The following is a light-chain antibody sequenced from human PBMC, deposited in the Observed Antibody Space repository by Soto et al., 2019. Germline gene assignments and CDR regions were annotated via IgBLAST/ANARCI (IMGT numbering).Light chain of an antibody. CDR1: SSDVGGYNY. J-gene: IGLJ1*01. CDR3: SSYTSSSTLFYV. Sequence: QSVLTQPASVSGSPGQSITISCTGTSSDVGGYNYVFWYQQHPGKAPKLMIYDVSNRPSGVSNRFSGSKSGNTASLTISGLQAEDEADYYCSSYTSSSTLFYVFGTGTKVTVL. V-gene: IGLV2-14*01. CDR2: DVS.